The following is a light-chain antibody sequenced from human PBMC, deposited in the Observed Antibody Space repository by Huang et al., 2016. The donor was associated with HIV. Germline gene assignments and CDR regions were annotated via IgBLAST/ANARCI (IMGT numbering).Light chain of an antibody. V-gene: IGKV1-39*01. CDR1: QSIITY. CDR2: AAS. CDR3: QQNYRIPHT. Sequence: DIQMTQSPSSLSASVGDRVTITCRASQSIITYLNWYQQKPGKAPDLLIYAASNLQSGVPSRFSGSGSETDFTLTISSRQPEDFATYYCQQNYRIPHTFGQGTKLTMK. J-gene: IGKJ2*01.